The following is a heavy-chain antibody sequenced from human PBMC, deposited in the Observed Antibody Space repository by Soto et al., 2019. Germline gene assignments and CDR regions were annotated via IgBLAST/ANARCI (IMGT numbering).Heavy chain of an antibody. D-gene: IGHD3-3*01. J-gene: IGHJ3*02. Sequence: QVQLVESGGGLVKPGGSLRLSCAASGFTFSDYYMSWIRQAPGKGLEWVSYISSSSSYTNYADSVKGRFIISRDNAKNSLYLQMNSLRAEDTAVYYCAXVXDXXXDNDAFDIWGQGTMVTVSS. V-gene: IGHV3-11*06. CDR2: ISSSSSYT. CDR1: GFTFSDYY. CDR3: AXVXDXXXDNDAFDI.